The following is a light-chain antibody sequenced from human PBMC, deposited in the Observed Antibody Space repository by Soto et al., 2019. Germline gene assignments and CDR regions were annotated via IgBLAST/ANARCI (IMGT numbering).Light chain of an antibody. Sequence: EMVMTQSPATLSVSPGERVTLSCRASQSVSNKLAWYQQKPGQAPRLLIYGASTRATDIPARFSGSGSGTEFTLTISSLQSEDFAVYYCQQYNNRPPWTFGQGTKVEIK. V-gene: IGKV3-15*01. CDR2: GAS. J-gene: IGKJ1*01. CDR1: QSVSNK. CDR3: QQYNNRPPWT.